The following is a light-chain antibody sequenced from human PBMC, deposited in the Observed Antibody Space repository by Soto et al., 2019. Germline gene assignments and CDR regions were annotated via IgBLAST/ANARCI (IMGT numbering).Light chain of an antibody. CDR2: KVS. J-gene: IGLJ1*01. CDR3: TSPTPGSLYV. CDR1: SSDVGGYNY. V-gene: IGLV2-14*01. Sequence: QLVLTQPASVSGSPGQSITISCTGTSSDVGGYNYVSWYQQYPGRVPKLLIYKVSNRPSGISNRFSGSKSGNTASLTISGPQAEDEADYFCTSPTPGSLYVFGSGTKLTVL.